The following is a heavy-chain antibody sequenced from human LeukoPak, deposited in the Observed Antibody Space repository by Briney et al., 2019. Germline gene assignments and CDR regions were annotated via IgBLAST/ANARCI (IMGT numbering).Heavy chain of an antibody. CDR2: IYYSGST. CDR3: ASSGSTSEFDY. CDR1: GGSISSYY. Sequence: SGTQSLTCTVSGGSISSYYWSWIRQPPGKGPEWIGYIYYSGSTNYNPSLKSRVTISVDTSKNQFSLKLSSVTAADTAVYYCASSGSTSEFDYWGQGTLVTVSS. V-gene: IGHV4-59*01. J-gene: IGHJ4*02. D-gene: IGHD2-2*01.